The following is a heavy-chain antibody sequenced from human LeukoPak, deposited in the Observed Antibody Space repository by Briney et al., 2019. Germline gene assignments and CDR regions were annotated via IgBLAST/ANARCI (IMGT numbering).Heavy chain of an antibody. CDR1: GGSISSSSYY. D-gene: IGHD6-13*01. CDR2: IYYSGST. V-gene: IGHV4-39*02. Sequence: SETLSLTCTVSGGSISSSSYYWGWIRQPPGKGLEWIGSIYYSGSTYYNPSLKSRVTISVDTSKNQFSLRLSSVTAADTAQYFCARDIFSGSIWYVGYWGQGTLVTVSS. CDR3: ARDIFSGSIWYVGY. J-gene: IGHJ4*02.